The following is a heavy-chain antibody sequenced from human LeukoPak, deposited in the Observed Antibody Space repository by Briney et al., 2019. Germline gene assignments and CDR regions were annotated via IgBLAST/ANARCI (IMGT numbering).Heavy chain of an antibody. V-gene: IGHV3-30*03. CDR2: ISYDGNSQ. CDR3: AQPYPTVTPSALLDN. CDR1: GFTFSNYA. D-gene: IGHD1-14*01. J-gene: IGHJ4*02. Sequence: GGSRSLACAASGFTFSNYAIHWVRQAPGRGLEWVAAISYDGNSQHYGGPVKGPFTIYRDNSKNTLHLQINTLKTDDAAIYYCAQPYPTVTPSALLDNWGQGTLVTVSS.